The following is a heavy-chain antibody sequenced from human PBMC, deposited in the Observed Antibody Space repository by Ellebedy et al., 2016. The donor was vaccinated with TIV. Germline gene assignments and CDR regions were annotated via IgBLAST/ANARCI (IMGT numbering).Heavy chain of an antibody. V-gene: IGHV4-59*01. CDR1: GGSISSYY. CDR3: ARYHCPGGICDSFDY. D-gene: IGHD2-8*02. J-gene: IGHJ4*02. CDR2: IYYSGST. Sequence: MPSETLSLTCTVSGGSISSYYWSWIRQPPGKGLEWIGYIYYSGSTYYNPSLKSRVTISVDTSKNQFSLKLSSVTAADTALYFCARYHCPGGICDSFDYWGQGTLVTVSS.